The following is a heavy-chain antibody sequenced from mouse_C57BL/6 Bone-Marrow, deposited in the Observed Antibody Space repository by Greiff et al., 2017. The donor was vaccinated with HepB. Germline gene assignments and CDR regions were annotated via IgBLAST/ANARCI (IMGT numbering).Heavy chain of an antibody. V-gene: IGHV5-4*01. CDR2: ISDGGSYT. CDR3: ARDPSLYYYGSSYYFDY. Sequence: VQLKESGGGLVKPGGSLKLSCAASGFTFSSYAMSWVRQTPEKRLEWVATISDGGSYTYYPDNVKGRFTISRDNAKNNLYLQMSHLKSEDTAMYYCARDPSLYYYGSSYYFDYWGQGTTLTVSS. CDR1: GFTFSSYA. J-gene: IGHJ2*01. D-gene: IGHD1-1*01.